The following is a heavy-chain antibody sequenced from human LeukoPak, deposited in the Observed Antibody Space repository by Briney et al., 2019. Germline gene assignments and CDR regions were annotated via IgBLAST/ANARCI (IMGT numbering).Heavy chain of an antibody. CDR1: CCSIRRGDYS. D-gene: IGHD5-18*01. CDR2: IYHSGST. CDR3: AGDNSKSYRFDY. Sequence: PSHTVSLPCAVSCCSIRRGDYSWLCLRPPPGKHVEGIGYIYHSGSTLYNPSLKSRLTMSVDRSNNQFSLRLSSVTAADTAVYYCAGDNSKSYRFDYWGQGTLVTVSS. J-gene: IGHJ4*02. V-gene: IGHV4-30-2*01.